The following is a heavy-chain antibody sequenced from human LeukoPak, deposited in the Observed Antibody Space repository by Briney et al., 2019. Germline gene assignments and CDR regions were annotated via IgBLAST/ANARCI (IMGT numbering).Heavy chain of an antibody. CDR3: AKDAAYYYDSRGLFDY. CDR1: GFTFSDYG. CDR2: IRYDGSTI. J-gene: IGHJ4*02. V-gene: IGHV3-30*02. Sequence: PGGSLRLSCAASGFTFSDYGMHWVRQAPGKGLEWVAVIRYDGSTIYYADSVKGRFTISRDDSKKTLYLQMDSLRAEDTAVYYCAKDAAYYYDSRGLFDYWGQGTLVTVSS. D-gene: IGHD3-22*01.